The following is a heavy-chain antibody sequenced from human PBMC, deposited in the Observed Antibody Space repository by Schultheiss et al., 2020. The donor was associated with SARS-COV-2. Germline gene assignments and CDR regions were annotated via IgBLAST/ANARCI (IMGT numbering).Heavy chain of an antibody. CDR1: GFTFSSYG. CDR2: IWYDGSNK. Sequence: LKISCAASGFTFSSYGMHWVRQAPGKGLEWVAVIWYDGSNKYYADSVKGRFTISRDNSKNTLYLQMNSLRAEDTAVYYCARDFVPNDVNWDYWGQGTLVTVSS. D-gene: IGHD1-1*01. J-gene: IGHJ4*02. CDR3: ARDFVPNDVNWDY. V-gene: IGHV3-33*08.